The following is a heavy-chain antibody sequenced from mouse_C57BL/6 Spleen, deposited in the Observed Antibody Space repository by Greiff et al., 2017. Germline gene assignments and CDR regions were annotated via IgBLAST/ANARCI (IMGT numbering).Heavy chain of an antibody. D-gene: IGHD1-1*01. Sequence: EVKLMESGPELVKPGASVKIPCKASGYTFTDYNMDWVKQSHGKSLEWIGDINPNNGGTIYNQKFKGKATLTVDKSSSTAYMELRSLTSEDTAVYYCARTYYGSSPAWFAYWGQGTLVTVSA. CDR1: GYTFTDYN. CDR2: INPNNGGT. CDR3: ARTYYGSSPAWFAY. J-gene: IGHJ3*01. V-gene: IGHV1-18*01.